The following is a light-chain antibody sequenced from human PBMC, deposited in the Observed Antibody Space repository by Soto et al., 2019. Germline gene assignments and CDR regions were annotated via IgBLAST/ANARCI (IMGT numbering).Light chain of an antibody. CDR1: QSVSSSY. Sequence: EIVLTQSPGTLSLSPGERATLSCRASQSVSSSYLAWYQQKPGQAPRLLIYGASSRATGIPDRSSGSGSGTDFTLTISRLEPEDFAVYYCQQYGSPPALTFGGGTKVDIK. V-gene: IGKV3-20*01. CDR3: QQYGSPPALT. J-gene: IGKJ4*01. CDR2: GAS.